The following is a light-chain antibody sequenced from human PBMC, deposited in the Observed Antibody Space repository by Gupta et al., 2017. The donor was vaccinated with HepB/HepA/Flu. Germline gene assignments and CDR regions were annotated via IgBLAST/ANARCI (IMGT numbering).Light chain of an antibody. CDR2: DAS. CDR1: QSITTF. J-gene: IGKJ5*01. Sequence: GDRVTITCQASQSITTFLVWYQHKSGKAPKLLIYDASSLQSGVSSRFSGSGSGTDFILTISSLQPEDFATYYCQQTYTTPITFGQGTRLESK. V-gene: IGKV1-39*01. CDR3: QQTYTTPIT.